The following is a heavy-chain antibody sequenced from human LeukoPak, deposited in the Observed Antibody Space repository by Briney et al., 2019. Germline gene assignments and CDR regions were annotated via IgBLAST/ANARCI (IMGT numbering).Heavy chain of an antibody. D-gene: IGHD6-19*01. V-gene: IGHV4-61*08. CDR3: ARGRRYSSGRDYGMDV. Sequence: SETLSLTCTVSGGSVSSGDYYWRWIRQSPGKGLEWIGEINHSGSTNYNPSLKSRVTISVDTSKNQFSLKLSSVTAADTAVYYCARGRRYSSGRDYGMDVWGQGTTVTVSS. CDR2: INHSGST. J-gene: IGHJ6*02. CDR1: GGSVSSGDYY.